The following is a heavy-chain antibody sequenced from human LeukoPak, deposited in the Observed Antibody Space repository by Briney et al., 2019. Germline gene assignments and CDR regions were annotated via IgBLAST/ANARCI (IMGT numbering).Heavy chain of an antibody. CDR3: AKSQGAYGPFYYYDSSGYYSAFDY. V-gene: IGHV3-23*01. J-gene: IGHJ4*02. D-gene: IGHD3-22*01. Sequence: GGSLRLSCEASGFTFGSHAMYWVRQAPGKGLEWVAGIFGSGGSPHYADSVKGRFTISRDNSKNTLYLQMNSLRAEDTAVYYCAKSQGAYGPFYYYDSSGYYSAFDYWGQGTLVTVSS. CDR2: IFGSGGSP. CDR1: GFTFGSHA.